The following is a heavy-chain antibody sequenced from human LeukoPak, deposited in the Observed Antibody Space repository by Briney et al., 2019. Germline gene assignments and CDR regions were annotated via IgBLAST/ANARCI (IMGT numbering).Heavy chain of an antibody. J-gene: IGHJ6*02. CDR2: ISSSGSTI. D-gene: IGHD6-6*01. CDR3: ARDHRPLYYYYAIDF. Sequence: PGGSLRLSCAASGFTFSSYEMNWVRQAPGKGLEWVAYISSSGSTIYCADSVKGRCSISRDNAKSSLYLQMNSPKAEATDVYYWARDHRPLYYYYAIDFWGQGTTVAVSS. V-gene: IGHV3-48*03. CDR1: GFTFSSYE.